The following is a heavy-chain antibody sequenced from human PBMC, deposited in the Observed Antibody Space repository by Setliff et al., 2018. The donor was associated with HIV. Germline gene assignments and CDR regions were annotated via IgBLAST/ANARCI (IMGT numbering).Heavy chain of an antibody. D-gene: IGHD3-3*01. CDR3: VRGVQSPPHYSYYYMDV. CDR2: ILPILGVA. J-gene: IGHJ6*03. Sequence: SVKVSCKASRSTFNSHTINWVRQAPGQGRDWMGRILPILGVANYAQRFQGKVTITADKSTSTAYMELTTLRFDDTAMYYCVRGVQSPPHYSYYYMDVWGEGTMVTVSS. V-gene: IGHV1-69*02. CDR1: RSTFNSHT.